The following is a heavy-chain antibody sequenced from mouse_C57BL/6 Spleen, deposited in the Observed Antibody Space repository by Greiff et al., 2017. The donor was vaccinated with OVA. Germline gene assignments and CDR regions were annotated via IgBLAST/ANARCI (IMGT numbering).Heavy chain of an antibody. Sequence: QVQLQQPGTELVKPGASVKLSCKASGYTFTSYWMHWVKQRPGQGLEWIGNINPSNGGTNYNEKFKSKATLTVDKSSSTAYMQLSSLTSEDSAVDVCASALYYYGSSCAMDYWGQGTSVTVSS. CDR3: ASALYYYGSSCAMDY. V-gene: IGHV1-53*01. J-gene: IGHJ4*01. CDR1: GYTFTSYW. CDR2: INPSNGGT. D-gene: IGHD1-1*01.